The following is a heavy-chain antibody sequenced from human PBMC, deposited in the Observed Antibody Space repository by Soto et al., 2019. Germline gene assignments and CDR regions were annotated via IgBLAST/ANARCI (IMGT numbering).Heavy chain of an antibody. CDR2: IKSKSDGGTT. CDR3: TTEDQRAVEMATSPPDHWFDP. CDR1: GFTFSNAW. V-gene: IGHV3-15*01. Sequence: EVQLVESGGGLVKPGGSLRLSCAASGFTFSNAWMSWVRQAPGKGLEWVGRIKSKSDGGTTDYAAHVKGRFTILRDDSKNTLYLPMNSLKTEDTAVYYCTTEDQRAVEMATSPPDHWFDPWGQGTLVTVSS. D-gene: IGHD5-12*01. J-gene: IGHJ5*02.